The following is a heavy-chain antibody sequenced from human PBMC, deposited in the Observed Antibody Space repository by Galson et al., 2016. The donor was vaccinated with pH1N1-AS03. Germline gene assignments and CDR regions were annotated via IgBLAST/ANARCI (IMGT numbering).Heavy chain of an antibody. CDR1: GFTFSATN. Sequence: SLRLSCAASGFTFSATNMHWVRQAPGKGLEWVALISYDGGDKKYADSVKGRFSISRDNSKDTLFLQMNSLRAEDTAVYYCARNVRDNSGWYWYFDLWGRGTLVTVSS. CDR3: ARNVRDNSGWYWYFDL. J-gene: IGHJ2*01. CDR2: ISYDGGDK. D-gene: IGHD5-12*01. V-gene: IGHV3-30*12.